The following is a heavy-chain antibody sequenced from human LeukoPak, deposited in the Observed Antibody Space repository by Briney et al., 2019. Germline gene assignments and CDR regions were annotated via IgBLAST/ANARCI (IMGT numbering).Heavy chain of an antibody. CDR2: IYYSGST. D-gene: IGHD3-22*01. V-gene: IGHV4-59*01. CDR1: GGSISSYY. CDR3: ARDLTDSSGYSAFDI. Sequence: PSETLSLTCTVSGGSISSYYWSWIRQPPGKGLEWIGYIYYSGSTNYNPSLKSRVTISVDTSKNQFSLKLSSVTAADTAVYYCARDLTDSSGYSAFDIWGQGTMVTVSS. J-gene: IGHJ3*02.